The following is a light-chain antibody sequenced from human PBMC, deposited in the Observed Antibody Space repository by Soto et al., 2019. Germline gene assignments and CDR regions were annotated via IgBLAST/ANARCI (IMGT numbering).Light chain of an antibody. Sequence: DIQMTQSPSFVSASVGDGVTSACRASQGISTWGVGYQQKPGAAPKLLIHSSSNLQGGVPSRFTGSGSGTAFTLTLSSLPPEDFATYYCQQANSFPLTFGPGTKVDI. CDR3: QQANSFPLT. CDR1: QGISTW. V-gene: IGKV1-12*01. CDR2: SSS. J-gene: IGKJ3*01.